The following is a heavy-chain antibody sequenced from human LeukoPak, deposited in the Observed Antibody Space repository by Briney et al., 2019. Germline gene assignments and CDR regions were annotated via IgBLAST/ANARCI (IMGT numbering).Heavy chain of an antibody. D-gene: IGHD3-9*01. V-gene: IGHV4-34*01. CDR1: GGSYSGYY. Sequence: SETLTLTCAVYGGSYSGYYWSWIRQPPGKELEWIGEINHSGSTNYNPSLKSRVTISVDTSKNQFSLKLSSVTAADTAVYYCARVHDKAYWGQGTLVTVSS. CDR2: INHSGST. J-gene: IGHJ4*02. CDR3: ARVHDKAY.